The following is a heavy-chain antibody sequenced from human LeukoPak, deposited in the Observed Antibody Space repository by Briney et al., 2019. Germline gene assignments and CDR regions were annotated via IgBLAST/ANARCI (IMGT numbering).Heavy chain of an antibody. Sequence: SETLSLTCTVSGGSIGSYYWSWIRQPPGKGLEWIGYIYYSGSTNYNPSLKSRVTISVDTSKNQFSLKLSSVTAADTAVYYCARSYYYDYYFDYWGQGTLVTVSS. CDR1: GGSIGSYY. CDR3: ARSYYYDYYFDY. CDR2: IYYSGST. J-gene: IGHJ4*02. D-gene: IGHD3-10*01. V-gene: IGHV4-59*01.